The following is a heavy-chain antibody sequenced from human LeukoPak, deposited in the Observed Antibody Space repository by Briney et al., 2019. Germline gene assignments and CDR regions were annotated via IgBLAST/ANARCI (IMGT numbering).Heavy chain of an antibody. J-gene: IGHJ4*02. D-gene: IGHD3-10*01. CDR1: GGSFSGYY. Sequence: SETLSLTCAVYGGSFSGYYWNWIRQPPGKGLEWIGEINHSGSTNYNPSLKSRVTISVDTSKNQFSLKLSSVTASDTAVYYCARGPHYYGSGSYSPDWGQGTLVTVSS. CDR2: INHSGST. CDR3: ARGPHYYGSGSYSPD. V-gene: IGHV4-34*01.